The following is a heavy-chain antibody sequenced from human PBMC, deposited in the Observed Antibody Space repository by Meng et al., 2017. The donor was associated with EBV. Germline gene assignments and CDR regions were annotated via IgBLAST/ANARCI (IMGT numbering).Heavy chain of an antibody. CDR3: ARRPLAYSSSNYWLDP. Sequence: QEQLVQSGAEVKKPGSSVEVSCKASGGTFSNYAISWVRQAPGQGLEWMGGIIPIFGTANYAQRFQGRVTITADESTNTAYMELSSLRSEDTAVYFCARRPLAYSSSNYWLDPWGQGTLVTVSS. D-gene: IGHD6-13*01. CDR1: GGTFSNYA. CDR2: IIPIFGTA. V-gene: IGHV1-69*01. J-gene: IGHJ5*02.